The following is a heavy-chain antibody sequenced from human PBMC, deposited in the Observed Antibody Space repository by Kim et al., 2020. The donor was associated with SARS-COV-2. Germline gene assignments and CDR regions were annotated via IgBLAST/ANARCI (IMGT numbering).Heavy chain of an antibody. CDR3: ARHTSAYSTLDY. D-gene: IGHD3-22*01. CDR2: IHYLGST. CDR1: SGSISSSSYY. Sequence: SETLSLTCTLSSGSISSSSYYWVWIRQPPGKGLEFIGKIHYLGSTDYNPSLKSRLTISIDTSKKYFSLKLTSVTAADTAVYFCARHTSAYSTLDYWGQGALVTVSS. J-gene: IGHJ4*02. V-gene: IGHV4-39*01.